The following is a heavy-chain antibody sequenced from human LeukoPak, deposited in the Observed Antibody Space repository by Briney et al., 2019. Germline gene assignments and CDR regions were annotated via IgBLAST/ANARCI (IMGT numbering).Heavy chain of an antibody. CDR2: INQDGSEK. J-gene: IGHJ4*02. V-gene: IGHV3-7*01. CDR1: GFTFSSYW. Sequence: GGSLRLSCAASGFTFSSYWMSWVRQAPGKGLEWVANINQDGSEKYFVDSVKGRFTISRDNAKNSLYLQMNGLRAEDTAVYYCAREGAYRTSSPAGYWGQGTLVTVSS. D-gene: IGHD6-6*01. CDR3: AREGAYRTSSPAGY.